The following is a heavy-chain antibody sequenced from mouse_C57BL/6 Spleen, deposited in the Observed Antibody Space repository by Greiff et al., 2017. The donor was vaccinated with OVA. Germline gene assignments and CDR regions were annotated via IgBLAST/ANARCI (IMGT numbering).Heavy chain of an antibody. V-gene: IGHV1-26*01. CDR2: INPNNGGT. CDR3: ARPHFSWFAY. J-gene: IGHJ3*01. D-gene: IGHD6-1*01. CDR1: GYTFTDYY. Sequence: EVQLQQSGPELVKPGASVKISCKASGYTFTDYYMNWVKQSHGKSLEWIGDINPNNGGTSYNQKFKGKATFTVDKSSSTAYMELRSLTSEDSAVYYCARPHFSWFAYWGQGTLVTVSA.